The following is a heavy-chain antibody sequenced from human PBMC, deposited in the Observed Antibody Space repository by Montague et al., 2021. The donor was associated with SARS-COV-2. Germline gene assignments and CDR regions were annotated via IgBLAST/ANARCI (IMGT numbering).Heavy chain of an antibody. J-gene: IGHJ4*02. CDR1: GGSISSYY. CDR3: ARGFDY. Sequence: SETLSLTCTVSGGSISSYYWRWIRQPPGKGLEWIGYIYYSGSTNYNPSLKSRVTISVDTSKNQFSLKLSSVTAADTAVYYCARGFDYWGQGTLVTVSS. V-gene: IGHV4-59*01. CDR2: IYYSGST.